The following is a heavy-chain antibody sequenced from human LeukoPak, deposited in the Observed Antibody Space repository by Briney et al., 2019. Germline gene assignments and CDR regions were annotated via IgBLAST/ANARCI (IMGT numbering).Heavy chain of an antibody. CDR1: GYSFIDYY. CDR3: ARDLRVAPVVAFFDS. D-gene: IGHD2-2*01. V-gene: IGHV1-2*02. CDR2: INPRTGDT. Sequence: ASVKVSCKASGYSFIDYYIHWVRQAPGLGFEWLGWINPRTGDTHYGQQFQGRVTMTRDTSLTTVYMELNRLTSDGTAMYYCARDLRVAPVVAFFDSWGQGTLATVSS. J-gene: IGHJ4*02.